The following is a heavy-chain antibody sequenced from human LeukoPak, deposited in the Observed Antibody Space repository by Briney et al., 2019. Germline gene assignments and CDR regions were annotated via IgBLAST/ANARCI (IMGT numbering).Heavy chain of an antibody. J-gene: IGHJ3*02. V-gene: IGHV3-23*01. CDR2: ISGSGGIT. Sequence: GGSLRLSCATSGPGFTFSTYAMSWVRLAPGKGLEWVSAISGSGGITFYADSVKGRFTISRDNSKNTLYLQMNSLRAEDTAVYYCARDVVGGAFDIWGQGTMVTVSS. CDR3: ARDVVGGAFDI. CDR1: GPGFTFSTYA. D-gene: IGHD3-10*01.